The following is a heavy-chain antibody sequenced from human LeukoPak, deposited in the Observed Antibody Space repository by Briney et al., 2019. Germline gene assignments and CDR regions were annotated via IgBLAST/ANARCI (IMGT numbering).Heavy chain of an antibody. D-gene: IGHD1-26*01. CDR1: GFTVSSDH. J-gene: IGHJ4*02. Sequence: GGSLRLSCAASGFTVSSDHMSWVRQSPGKGLEWVSVTYRGGTTYYADFVKDRFSTSRDTSKNTLDLQMNSLRAEDTAVYYRARDSGSYDPPGPNDYWGQGTLVTVSS. CDR2: TYRGGTT. CDR3: ARDSGSYDPPGPNDY. V-gene: IGHV3-66*01.